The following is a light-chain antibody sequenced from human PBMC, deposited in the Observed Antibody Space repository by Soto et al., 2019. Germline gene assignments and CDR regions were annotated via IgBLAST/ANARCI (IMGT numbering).Light chain of an antibody. CDR1: QDISNY. CDR2: DAS. Sequence: QSPSSLSASVGNRVTITCQASQDISNYLNWYQQKPGKAPKLLIYDASNLETGVPSRFSGSGSGTDFTFTISSLQPEDIATYYCQQYDNLPITFGQGTRLEIK. J-gene: IGKJ5*01. CDR3: QQYDNLPIT. V-gene: IGKV1-33*01.